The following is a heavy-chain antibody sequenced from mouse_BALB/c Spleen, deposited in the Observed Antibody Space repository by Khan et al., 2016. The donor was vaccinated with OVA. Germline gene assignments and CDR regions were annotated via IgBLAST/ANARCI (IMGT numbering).Heavy chain of an antibody. CDR3: ASSVYWYFDV. V-gene: IGHV9-3-1*01. CDR1: GYTFTNYG. CDR2: INTYTGEP. Sequence: QIQLVQSGPELKKPGETVKISCKASGYTFTNYGMNWVKQAPGKGLKWMGWINTYTGEPTYADDFKGRFAFSLETSASTAYLQINNLKNEDTATYYCASSVYWYFDVWGAGTTVTVSS. J-gene: IGHJ1*01. D-gene: IGHD6-1*01.